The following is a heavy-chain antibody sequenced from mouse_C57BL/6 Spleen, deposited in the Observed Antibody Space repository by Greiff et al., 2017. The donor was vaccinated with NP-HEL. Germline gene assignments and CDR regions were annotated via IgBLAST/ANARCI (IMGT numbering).Heavy chain of an antibody. J-gene: IGHJ3*01. D-gene: IGHD1-1*01. CDR2: FYPGSGST. Sequence: VQLQQSGAELVKPGASVKLSCKASGYTFTEYTIHWVKQRPGQGLEWIGWFYPGSGSTKYNEKFKDTATLTADKSSSTVYMELSSLTSEDSAVYFCARHYYGSSYRRAWFAYWGQGTLVTVSA. V-gene: IGHV1-62-2*01. CDR1: GYTFTEYT. CDR3: ARHYYGSSYRRAWFAY.